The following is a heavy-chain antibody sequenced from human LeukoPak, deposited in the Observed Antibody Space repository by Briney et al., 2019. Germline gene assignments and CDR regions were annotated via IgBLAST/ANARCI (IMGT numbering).Heavy chain of an antibody. D-gene: IGHD6-19*01. J-gene: IGHJ4*02. CDR3: ANRRGTSGWSEGYFDY. V-gene: IGHV2-5*02. CDR1: GFSLSTSGVG. Sequence: SGPTLVNPTQTLTLTCTFSGFSLSTSGVGVGWIRQPPGKAPEWLALIYWDDDKRYSPSLKSRLTITKDTSKHQVVLTMTNVDPLDTATYYCANRRGTSGWSEGYFDYWGQGTLVTVSS. CDR2: IYWDDDK.